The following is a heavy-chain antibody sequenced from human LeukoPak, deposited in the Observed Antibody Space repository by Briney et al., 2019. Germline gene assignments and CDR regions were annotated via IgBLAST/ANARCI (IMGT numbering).Heavy chain of an antibody. V-gene: IGHV4-34*01. J-gene: IGHJ3*02. Sequence: SETLSLTCAVYGGSFSGYYWSWIRQPPGEGLEWIGEINHSGSTNYNPSLKSRVTISVDTSKNQFSLKLSSVTAADTAVYYCARAEMATIKGGYFDIWGQGTMVTVSS. CDR3: ARAEMATIKGGYFDI. CDR2: INHSGST. CDR1: GGSFSGYY. D-gene: IGHD5-24*01.